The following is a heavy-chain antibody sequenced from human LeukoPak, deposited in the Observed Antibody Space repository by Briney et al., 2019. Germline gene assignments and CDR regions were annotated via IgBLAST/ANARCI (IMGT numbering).Heavy chain of an antibody. J-gene: IGHJ4*02. Sequence: SETLSLTCAVYGGSFSGYYWSWIRQPPGKGLEWIGEINHSGSTNYNPSLKSRVTISVDTSKNQFSLKLSSGTAADTAVYYCARSYLGGWYYFDYWGQGTLVTVSS. CDR1: GGSFSGYY. CDR3: ARSYLGGWYYFDY. V-gene: IGHV4-34*01. D-gene: IGHD6-19*01. CDR2: INHSGST.